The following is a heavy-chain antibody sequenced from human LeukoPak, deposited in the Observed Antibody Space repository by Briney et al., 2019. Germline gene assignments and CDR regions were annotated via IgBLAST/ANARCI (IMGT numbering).Heavy chain of an antibody. CDR2: ISAYSGET. Sequence: ASVKVSCKASGYTFTSYGISWVRQAPGQGREWMGWISAYSGETNYAQKFQGRVTITADKSTSTAYMELSSLRSEDTAVYYCARGEGGWGYDILTGYPPYWYFDLWGRGTLVTVSS. D-gene: IGHD3-9*01. J-gene: IGHJ2*01. V-gene: IGHV1-18*01. CDR1: GYTFTSYG. CDR3: ARGEGGWGYDILTGYPPYWYFDL.